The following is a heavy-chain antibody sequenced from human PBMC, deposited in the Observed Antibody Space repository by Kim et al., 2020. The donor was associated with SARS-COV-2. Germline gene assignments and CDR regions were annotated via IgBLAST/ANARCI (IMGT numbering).Heavy chain of an antibody. D-gene: IGHD2-2*01. J-gene: IGHJ4*02. V-gene: IGHV1-24*01. Sequence: TIYAKKFQGRVTMTEDTSTDTAYMELSSLRSGDTAVYYCATDHPSPAFRYWGQGTLVTVSS. CDR2: T. CDR3: ATDHPSPAFRY.